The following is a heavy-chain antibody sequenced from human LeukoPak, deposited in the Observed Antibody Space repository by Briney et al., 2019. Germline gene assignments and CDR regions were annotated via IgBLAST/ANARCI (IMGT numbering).Heavy chain of an antibody. CDR3: ASRTPVTTVTVQ. D-gene: IGHD4-17*01. CDR1: GRSFSVYY. V-gene: IGHV4-34*01. Sequence: AETVSLTCAVYGRSFSVYYWSGLRQPTGKGGEWIGEINHSGSTNYNPSLKSRVTISVDTSKNQFSLKLSSVTAADTAVYYCASRTPVTTVTVQWGQGTLVTVSS. CDR2: INHSGST. J-gene: IGHJ4*02.